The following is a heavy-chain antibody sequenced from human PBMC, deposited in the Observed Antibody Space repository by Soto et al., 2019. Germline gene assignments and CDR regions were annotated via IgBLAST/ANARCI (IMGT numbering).Heavy chain of an antibody. Sequence: GGSLKLCCSASGFTLSSYAMHWVRQAPGKGLEYVSAISSNGGSTYYADSVKGRFTISRDNSKNTLYLQMSSLRAEDTAVYYCVKDLVDYGSARANHAFDIWGQGTMVTVSS. CDR3: VKDLVDYGSARANHAFDI. J-gene: IGHJ3*02. CDR2: ISSNGGST. V-gene: IGHV3-64D*08. D-gene: IGHD3-10*01. CDR1: GFTLSSYA.